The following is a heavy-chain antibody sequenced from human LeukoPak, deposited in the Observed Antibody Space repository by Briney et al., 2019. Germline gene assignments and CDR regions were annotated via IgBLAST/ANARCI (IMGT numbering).Heavy chain of an antibody. CDR2: IRYDGSNK. Sequence: GGSLRLSCAASEFTFSIYGMHLVRQAPGKGLEWVASIRYDGSNKYHADSVKGRFTISRDNSKHTLYLQMNSLRDEDTAVYFYLSRDHFISRWGQGTLVTVSS. CDR1: EFTFSIYG. J-gene: IGHJ4*02. V-gene: IGHV3-30*02. D-gene: IGHD2/OR15-2a*01. CDR3: LSRDHFISR.